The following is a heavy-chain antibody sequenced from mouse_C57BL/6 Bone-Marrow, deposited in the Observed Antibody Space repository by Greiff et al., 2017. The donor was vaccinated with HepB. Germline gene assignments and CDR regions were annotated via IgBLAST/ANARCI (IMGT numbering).Heavy chain of an antibody. CDR1: GYAFSSSW. CDR3: AKASSFAY. CDR2: IYPGDGDT. Sequence: QVQLKQSGPELVKPGASVKISYKASGYAFSSSWMNWVKQRPGKGLEWIGRIYPGDGDTNYNGKFKGKATLTADKSSSTAYMQLSSLTSEDSAVYFCAKASSFAYWGQGTLVTVSA. V-gene: IGHV1-82*01. J-gene: IGHJ3*01.